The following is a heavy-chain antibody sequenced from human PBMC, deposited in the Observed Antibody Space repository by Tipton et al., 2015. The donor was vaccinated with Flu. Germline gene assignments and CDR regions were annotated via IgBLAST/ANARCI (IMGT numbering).Heavy chain of an antibody. V-gene: IGHV3-21*01. J-gene: IGHJ4*02. CDR1: GFTFSEFTFRSYT. Sequence: VQLVQSGGGVVQPGRSLRLSCAASGFTFSEFTFRSYTMNWVRQAPGQGLEWVASISSTSDFIFYADSVKGRFTISRDNAKNSLYLQMNSLRAEDTAVYYCARIHYDFWSGYPNGDYWGQGTLVTVSS. CDR2: ISSTSDFI. CDR3: ARIHYDFWSGYPNGDY. D-gene: IGHD3-3*01.